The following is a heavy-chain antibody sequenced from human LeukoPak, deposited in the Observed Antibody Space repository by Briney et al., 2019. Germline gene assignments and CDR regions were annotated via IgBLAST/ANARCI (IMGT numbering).Heavy chain of an antibody. V-gene: IGHV1-2*02. CDR3: ARDRYGDGFAHLDY. D-gene: IGHD5-24*01. CDR1: GYTFTSYA. J-gene: IGHJ4*02. CDR2: ITPSGGT. Sequence: ASVKVSCKASGYTFTSYAIHWVRQTPGQGLEWMGWITPSGGTNYPQKFQGRVAITWDTSITTAYMDLSRLTSDDTAVYYCARDRYGDGFAHLDYWGQGALVTVSS.